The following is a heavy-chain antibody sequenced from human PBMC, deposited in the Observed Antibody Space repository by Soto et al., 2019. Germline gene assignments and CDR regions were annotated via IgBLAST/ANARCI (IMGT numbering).Heavy chain of an antibody. CDR2: ISSSGSTI. CDR1: GFTFSSYE. J-gene: IGHJ4*02. D-gene: IGHD2-21*01. Sequence: GGSLRLSCAASGFTFSSYEMNWVRQAPGKGLEWVSYISSSGSTIYYADSVKGRFTISRDNAKNSLYLQMNSLRAEDTAVYYCARNSGKDCGGDCRYFDYWGQGTLVTVSS. CDR3: ARNSGKDCGGDCRYFDY. V-gene: IGHV3-48*03.